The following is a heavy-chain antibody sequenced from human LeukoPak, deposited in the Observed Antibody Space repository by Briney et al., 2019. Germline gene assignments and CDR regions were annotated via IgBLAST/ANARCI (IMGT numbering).Heavy chain of an antibody. CDR1: GGSISSSSYY. J-gene: IGHJ3*02. D-gene: IGHD2-21*02. Sequence: ASETLSLTCTVSGGSISSSSYYWSWIRQPPGKGLEWIGCIYYSGSTNYNPSLKSRVTISVDTSKNQFSLKLSSVTAADTAVYYCARESDWDAFDIWGQGTMVTVSS. CDR3: ARESDWDAFDI. V-gene: IGHV4-61*01. CDR2: IYYSGST.